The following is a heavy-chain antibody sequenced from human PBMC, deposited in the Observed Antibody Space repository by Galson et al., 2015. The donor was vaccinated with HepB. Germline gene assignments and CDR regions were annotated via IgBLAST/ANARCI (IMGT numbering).Heavy chain of an antibody. CDR3: AKPPWTVFGVVSRKSYYFDH. CDR1: GFTFSSYA. Sequence: SLRLSCAASGFTFSSYAMHWVRQAPGKGLEWVSSVSASGGGAHYADSVKGRFAVSRANSKNTLYLQMNSLRAEDTAVYYCAKPPWTVFGVVSRKSYYFDHWGRGTLVTVSS. CDR2: VSASGGGA. J-gene: IGHJ4*02. D-gene: IGHD3-3*01. V-gene: IGHV3-23*01.